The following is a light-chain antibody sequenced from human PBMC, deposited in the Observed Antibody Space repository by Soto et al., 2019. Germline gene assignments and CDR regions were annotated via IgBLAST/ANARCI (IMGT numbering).Light chain of an antibody. V-gene: IGKV3-15*01. CDR2: GAS. Sequence: EIVMTPSPTSLSFYPFEIAPLSCSSSQSVSSNLAWYQQKPGQAPRLLIYGASTRATGIPARFSGSGSGTEFTLTISSLQSEDFAVYYCQQYNNWPPTFGQGTKV. J-gene: IGKJ1*01. CDR1: QSVSSN. CDR3: QQYNNWPPT.